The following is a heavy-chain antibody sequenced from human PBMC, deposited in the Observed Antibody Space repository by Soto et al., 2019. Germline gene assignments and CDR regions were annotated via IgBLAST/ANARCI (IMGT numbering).Heavy chain of an antibody. CDR1: GFTLNRNG. CDR2: ISYDGSKK. D-gene: IGHD2-2*02. Sequence: GGSLRLSCAVSGFTLNRNGMHWVRQAPGKGLEWVAVISYDGSKKQYADSVKGRFTISRDKSEKTLYLQMDSLRAEDTAVYYCANAVVVVPAAIGGADNWFDPWGQGSLVTVSS. CDR3: ANAVVVVPAAIGGADNWFDP. V-gene: IGHV3-30*18. J-gene: IGHJ5*02.